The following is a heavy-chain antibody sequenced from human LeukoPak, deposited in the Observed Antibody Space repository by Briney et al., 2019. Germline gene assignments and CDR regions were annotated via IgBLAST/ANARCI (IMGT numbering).Heavy chain of an antibody. CDR2: MNPNSGKT. D-gene: IGHD3-10*01. CDR3: ARELLWFGESNFDY. Sequence: PGASVKVSCKASGYTFTSYDINWVRQATGQGLEGMGWMNPNSGKTGYAQKFQGRVTITRNTSISTAYMELSSLRSEDTAVYYCARELLWFGESNFDYWGQGTLVTVSS. V-gene: IGHV1-8*03. CDR1: GYTFTSYD. J-gene: IGHJ4*02.